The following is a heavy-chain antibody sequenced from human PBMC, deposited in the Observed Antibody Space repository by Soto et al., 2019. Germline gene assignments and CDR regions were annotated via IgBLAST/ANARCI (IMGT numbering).Heavy chain of an antibody. J-gene: IGHJ6*02. CDR3: AREVVPYGDDTELGYHYAIDI. V-gene: IGHV4-4*07. Sequence: QVQLQESGPGLVKPSETLSLTCTVSGGSIRSYYWSWVRQSAGRGLEWIGRFYTGGSTTSNPSLESRVTMSGDTSKNQFSLKIKSVTAADTAVYYCAREVVPYGDDTELGYHYAIDIWGQGTTVAVSS. CDR1: GGSIRSYY. D-gene: IGHD4-17*01. CDR2: FYTGGST.